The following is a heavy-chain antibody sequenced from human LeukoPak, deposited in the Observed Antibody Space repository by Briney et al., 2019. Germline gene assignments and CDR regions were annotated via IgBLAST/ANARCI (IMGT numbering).Heavy chain of an antibody. Sequence: GGSLRLSCAGSGFTLSSFEMHWVRQAPGKGLEWISFITSGGTTTFYADSVKGRFTISRDNAKNSLYLQMNSLRAEDTAVYYCARGAYDILTGFNYYYMDVWGKGTTVTVSS. J-gene: IGHJ6*03. V-gene: IGHV3-48*03. CDR3: ARGAYDILTGFNYYYMDV. CDR1: GFTLSSFE. CDR2: ITSGGTTT. D-gene: IGHD3-9*01.